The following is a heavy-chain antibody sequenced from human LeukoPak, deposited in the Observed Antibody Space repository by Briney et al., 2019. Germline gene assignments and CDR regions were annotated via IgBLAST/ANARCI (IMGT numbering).Heavy chain of an antibody. CDR3: ARFRDSSGYYYWFDP. D-gene: IGHD3-22*01. CDR2: ISAYNGNT. V-gene: IGHV1-18*01. CDR1: GYTFTSYG. J-gene: IGHJ5*02. Sequence: GASVTVSCTASGYTFTSYGISWVRQAPGQGLEWMGWISAYNGNTNYAQKLQGRVTVTTDTSTSTAYMELRSLRSDYTAVYYCARFRDSSGYYYWFDPWGQGTLVTVSS.